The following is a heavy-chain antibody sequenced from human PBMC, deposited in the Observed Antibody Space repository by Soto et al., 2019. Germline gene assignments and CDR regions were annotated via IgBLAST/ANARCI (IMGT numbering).Heavy chain of an antibody. D-gene: IGHD3-10*02. CDR3: ARVDTAMFRDGYYFDY. CDR2: IYHSGST. J-gene: IGHJ4*02. CDR1: GGSISSGGYS. V-gene: IGHV4-30-2*01. Sequence: QLQLQESGSGLVKPSQTLSLTCAVSGGSISSGGYSWSWIRQPPGKGLEWIGYIYHSGSTYYNPSLKSRVTISVDRSKNQFSLKLSSVPAADTAVYYGARVDTAMFRDGYYFDYWGQGTLVTVSS.